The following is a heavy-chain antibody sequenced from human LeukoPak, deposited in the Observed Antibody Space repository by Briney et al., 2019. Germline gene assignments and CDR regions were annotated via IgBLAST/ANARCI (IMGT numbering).Heavy chain of an antibody. D-gene: IGHD3-3*02. J-gene: IGHJ5*02. Sequence: ASEPLSLTCTVSGGFISSYYWSWIRQPTGEGLEWIGYIYYSGSTNYNPSLKSRVTISADTSKNQFSLKLSSVTAADTAVYYCAREGSATLAFDPWGQGTLVTVSS. CDR3: AREGSATLAFDP. CDR1: GGFISSYY. V-gene: IGHV4-59*01. CDR2: IYYSGST.